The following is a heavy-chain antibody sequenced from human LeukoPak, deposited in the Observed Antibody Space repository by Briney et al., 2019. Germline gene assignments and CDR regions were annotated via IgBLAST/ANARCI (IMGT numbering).Heavy chain of an antibody. CDR1: GFTFSSYG. J-gene: IGHJ4*02. CDR3: ARDRPSYYYDSSGLLLDY. Sequence: GGSLRLSCAASGFTFSSYGMHWVRQAPGKGLEWVSAISGSGGSTYYADSVKGRFTISRDNAKNSLYLQMNSLRAEDTAVYYCARDRPSYYYDSSGLLLDYWGQGTLVTVSS. V-gene: IGHV3-21*01. D-gene: IGHD3-22*01. CDR2: ISGSGGST.